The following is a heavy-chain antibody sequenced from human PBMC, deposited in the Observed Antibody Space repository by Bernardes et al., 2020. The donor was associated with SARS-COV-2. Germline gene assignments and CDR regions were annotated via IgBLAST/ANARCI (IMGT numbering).Heavy chain of an antibody. CDR2: ISSGRSHI. J-gene: IGHJ3*01. Sequence: VGSLSLSCAASGFTFINYNMDWVRQAPGQGLEWVSSISSGRSHIHYADSVKGRFTISRDSAKNSLYLQMNNLRAEDTAVYYCARDLVGWDEYPDAFDLWGQGTMVTVSS. CDR3: ARDLVGWDEYPDAFDL. D-gene: IGHD1-26*01. CDR1: GFTFINYN. V-gene: IGHV3-21*01.